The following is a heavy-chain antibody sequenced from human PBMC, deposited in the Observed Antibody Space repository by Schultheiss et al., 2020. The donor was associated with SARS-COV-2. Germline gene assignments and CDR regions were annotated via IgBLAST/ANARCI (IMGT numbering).Heavy chain of an antibody. D-gene: IGHD6-6*01. J-gene: IGHJ6*02. Sequence: WGSLRLSCAASGFTFSSYGMHWVRQAPGKGLEWVAFIRYDGSNKYYADSVKGRFTISRDNSKNTLYLQMNSLRAEDTAVYYCAKDRASIAARPDHYYGMDVWGQGTTVTVSS. CDR3: AKDRASIAARPDHYYGMDV. CDR1: GFTFSSYG. CDR2: IRYDGSNK. V-gene: IGHV3-30*02.